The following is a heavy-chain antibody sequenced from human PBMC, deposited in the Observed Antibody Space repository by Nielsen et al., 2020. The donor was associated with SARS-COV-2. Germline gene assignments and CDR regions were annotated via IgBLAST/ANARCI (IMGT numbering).Heavy chain of an antibody. CDR1: GGSISSYY. Sequence: SETLSLTCTVSGGSISSYYWSWIRQPPGKGLEWIGYIYYSGSTNYNPFLKSRVTISVDTSKNQFSLKLSSVTAADTAVYYCARGKRYAYYYYGMDVWGQGTTVTVSS. V-gene: IGHV4-59*13. CDR2: IYYSGST. D-gene: IGHD5-24*01. CDR3: ARGKRYAYYYYGMDV. J-gene: IGHJ6*02.